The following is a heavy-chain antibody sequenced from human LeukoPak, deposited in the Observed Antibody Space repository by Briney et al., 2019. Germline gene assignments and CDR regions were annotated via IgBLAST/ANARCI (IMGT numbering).Heavy chain of an antibody. D-gene: IGHD2-2*01. V-gene: IGHV3-48*01. CDR1: GFTFGDYS. Sequence: GGSLRLSCASSGFTFGDYSMNWVRQAPGKGLEGISYVGISSGNTKYADSVKGRFTISGDKAKNSLYLQMNSLRVEDTAVYYCARDTKYAFDNWGQGTLVTVSS. CDR2: VGISSGNT. J-gene: IGHJ4*02. CDR3: ARDTKYAFDN.